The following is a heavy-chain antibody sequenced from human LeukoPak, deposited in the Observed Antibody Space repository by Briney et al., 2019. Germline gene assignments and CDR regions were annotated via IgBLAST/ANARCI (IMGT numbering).Heavy chain of an antibody. D-gene: IGHD3-16*01. CDR2: INTDGSNT. Sequence: PGGSLRLSCAASGFTLSSYWMHCVRQAPGKGLVWVSRINTDGSNTNYADSVKGRFTISRDNAKNTLYLQLNSLRAEDTAVYYCARSDYIKWGQGTLVTVSS. V-gene: IGHV3-74*01. J-gene: IGHJ4*02. CDR3: ARSDYIK. CDR1: GFTLSSYW.